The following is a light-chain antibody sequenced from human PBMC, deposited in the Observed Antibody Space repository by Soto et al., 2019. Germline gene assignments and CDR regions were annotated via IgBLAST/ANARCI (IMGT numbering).Light chain of an antibody. CDR1: SSNIGAGYD. V-gene: IGLV1-40*01. CDR2: GNS. Sequence: QSVLTQPPSVSGPPGQRATISCTGGSSNIGAGYDVHWYQQLPGTAPKLLIYGNSNRPSGVPDRFSGSKSGTSASLAITGLQAEDEADYYCQSYDSSLSGHVVFGGGTKLTVL. J-gene: IGLJ2*01. CDR3: QSYDSSLSGHVV.